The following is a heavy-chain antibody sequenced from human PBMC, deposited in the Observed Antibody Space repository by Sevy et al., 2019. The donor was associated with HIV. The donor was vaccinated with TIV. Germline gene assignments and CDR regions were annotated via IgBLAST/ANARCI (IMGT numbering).Heavy chain of an antibody. Sequence: GGSLRLSCAASGFTFSTYGMHWVRQAPGKGLEWVAVIWFDGSNTYYADSVKGRFTISRDIAKNTLHLQMNSLRAEDIALYYCARDLEFYDYGDYGPAFMPDYWGQGTLVTVSS. J-gene: IGHJ4*02. CDR1: GFTFSTYG. D-gene: IGHD4-17*01. CDR3: ARDLEFYDYGDYGPAFMPDY. V-gene: IGHV3-33*01. CDR2: IWFDGSNT.